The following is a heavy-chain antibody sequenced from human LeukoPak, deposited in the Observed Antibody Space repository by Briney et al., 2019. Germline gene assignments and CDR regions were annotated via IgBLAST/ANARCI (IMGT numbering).Heavy chain of an antibody. CDR1: GYTFTGYY. J-gene: IGHJ6*03. Sequence: ASVKVSCKASGYTFTGYYMHWVRQVPGQGLEWMGWINPNSGGTKYAQKFQGRVTMTRDTSISTAYMELSRLRSDDTAVYYCARVSGGDLLSPHYYYYMDVWGKGTTVTISS. CDR2: INPNSGGT. CDR3: ARVSGGDLLSPHYYYYMDV. V-gene: IGHV1-2*02. D-gene: IGHD2-21*02.